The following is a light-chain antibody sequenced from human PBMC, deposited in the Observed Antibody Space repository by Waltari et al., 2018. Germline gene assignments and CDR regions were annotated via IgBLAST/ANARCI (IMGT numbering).Light chain of an antibody. CDR3: QQDHSFPLT. V-gene: IGKV1-9*01. J-gene: IGKJ4*01. Sequence: DIQLTQSPSFLSASVGDRVTATCRASQAISNWLAWYQQRPGQAPKLLLYYASTLQSGVPSRFSGSVSGTEFTLTISALQPEDVATYYCQQDHSFPLTFGGGTKVEI. CDR2: YAS. CDR1: QAISNW.